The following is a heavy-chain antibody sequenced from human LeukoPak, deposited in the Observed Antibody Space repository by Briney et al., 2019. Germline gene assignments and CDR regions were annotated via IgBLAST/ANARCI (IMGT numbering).Heavy chain of an antibody. CDR3: ARADRTTKATASPIAYCGGDCSSGFDY. CDR2: INPSGGST. D-gene: IGHD2-21*01. Sequence: ASVKVSCKASRYTFTSYYMHWVRQAPGQGLEWMGIINPSGGSTSYAQKFQGRVTMTRDTSTSTGYMELSSLGSEDTAVYYCARADRTTKATASPIAYCGGDCSSGFDYWGQGTLVTVSS. V-gene: IGHV1-46*03. CDR1: RYTFTSYY. J-gene: IGHJ4*02.